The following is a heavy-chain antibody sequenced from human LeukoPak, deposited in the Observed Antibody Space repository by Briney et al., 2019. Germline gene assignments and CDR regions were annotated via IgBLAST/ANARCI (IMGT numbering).Heavy chain of an antibody. CDR2: ISSSGSTI. D-gene: IGHD5-18*01. CDR1: GFTFSDYY. J-gene: IGHJ5*02. V-gene: IGHV3-11*01. CDR3: LVDTAMVTGNWFDP. Sequence: GGSLRLSCAASGFTFSDYYMSWIRQAPGKGLEWVSYISSSGSTIYHADSVKGRFTISRDNAKNSLYLQMNSLRAEDTAVYYCLVDTAMVTGNWFDPWGQGTLVTVSS.